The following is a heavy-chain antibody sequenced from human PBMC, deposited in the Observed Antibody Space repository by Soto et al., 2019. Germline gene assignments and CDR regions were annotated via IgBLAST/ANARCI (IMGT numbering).Heavy chain of an antibody. V-gene: IGHV1-46*03. CDR2: INPSGGST. CDR3: ARDADIVVVPAAMYFDY. D-gene: IGHD2-2*01. J-gene: IGHJ4*02. Sequence: ASVKVSCKASGYTFTSYYMHWVRQAPGQGLEWMGIINPSGGSTSYAQKFQGRVTMTRDTSTSTVYMELSSLRSEDTAVYYCARDADIVVVPAAMYFDYWGQGTLVTVSS. CDR1: GYTFTSYY.